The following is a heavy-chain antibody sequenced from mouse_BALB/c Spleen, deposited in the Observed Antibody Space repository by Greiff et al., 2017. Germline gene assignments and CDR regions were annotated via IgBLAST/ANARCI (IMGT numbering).Heavy chain of an antibody. CDR2: ISSGGSYT. D-gene: IGHD1-2*01. V-gene: IGHV5-6*01. Sequence: EVQGVESGGDLVKPGGSLKLSCAASGFTFSSYGMSWVRQTPDKRLEWVATISSGGSYTYYPDSVKGRFTISRDNAKNTLYLQMSSLKSEDTAMYYCARQDYGYDYWGQGTTLTVSS. CDR1: GFTFSSYG. J-gene: IGHJ2*01. CDR3: ARQDYGYDY.